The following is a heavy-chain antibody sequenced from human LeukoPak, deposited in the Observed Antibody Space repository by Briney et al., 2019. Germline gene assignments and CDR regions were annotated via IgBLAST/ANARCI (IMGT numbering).Heavy chain of an antibody. CDR2: ISGSGGST. CDR3: AKSREWLVLGSIDY. J-gene: IGHJ4*02. D-gene: IGHD6-19*01. CDR1: GFTFSSYA. V-gene: IGHV3-23*01. Sequence: GGALRLSCAASGFTFSSYAMSWVRQPPGKGLDGVSAISGSGGSTYYADSVKGRFTISRDNSKNTLYLQMNSLRAEDTAVYYCAKSREWLVLGSIDYWGQGTLVTVSS.